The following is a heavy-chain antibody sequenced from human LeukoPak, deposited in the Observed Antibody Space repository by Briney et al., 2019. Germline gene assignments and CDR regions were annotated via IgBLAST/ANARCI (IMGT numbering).Heavy chain of an antibody. Sequence: GGSLRLSCAASGFTFSSYEMNWVRQAPGKGLEWVSYISSSGSTIYYADSVKGRFTISRDNSKNTLYLQMNSLRAEDTAVYYCAKLDYYGNYWGQGTLVTVSS. J-gene: IGHJ4*02. CDR1: GFTFSSYE. V-gene: IGHV3-48*03. CDR3: AKLDYYGNY. D-gene: IGHD3-10*01. CDR2: ISSSGSTI.